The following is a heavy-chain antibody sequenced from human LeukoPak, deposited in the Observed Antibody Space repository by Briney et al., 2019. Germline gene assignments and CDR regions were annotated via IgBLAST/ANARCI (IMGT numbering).Heavy chain of an antibody. V-gene: IGHV1-24*01. CDR1: GYTFTSYY. CDR2: FDPEDGET. D-gene: IGHD6-19*01. Sequence: ASVKVSCKASGYTFTSYYMHWVRQAPGQGLEWMGGFDPEDGETIYAQKFQGRVTMTEDTSTDTAYMELSSLRSEDTAVYYCATTSGLGWYKDGFDPWGQGTLVTVSS. CDR3: ATTSGLGWYKDGFDP. J-gene: IGHJ5*02.